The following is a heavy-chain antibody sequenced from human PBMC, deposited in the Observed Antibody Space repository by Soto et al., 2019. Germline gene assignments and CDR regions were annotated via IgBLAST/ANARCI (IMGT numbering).Heavy chain of an antibody. D-gene: IGHD3-10*01. Sequence: PGGSLRLSSAASGFTFSNAWMNWVCQAPGKGLEWVGRIKSKTDGGTTDYAAPVKGRFTISRDDSKNTLYLQMNSLKTEDTAVYYCTTDGGFGEGWYYYYYGTDVWGQGTTVTVSS. CDR2: IKSKTDGGTT. CDR1: GFTFSNAW. CDR3: TTDGGFGEGWYYYYYGTDV. J-gene: IGHJ6*02. V-gene: IGHV3-15*07.